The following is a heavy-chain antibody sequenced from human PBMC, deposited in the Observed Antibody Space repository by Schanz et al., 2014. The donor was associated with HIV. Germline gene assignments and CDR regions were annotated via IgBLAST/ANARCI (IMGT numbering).Heavy chain of an antibody. J-gene: IGHJ4*02. Sequence: QVQLVESGGGVVQPGGSLRLSCVASGFAFGIYGMHWVRQAPGKGLEWVAVISYDAVNKFYADSVQGRFTISRDDSKNTVSLQMDDLRDEDTAVYYCAKPEYDSRGNSQSHFDYWGPGTLVTVSS. CDR2: ISYDAVNK. D-gene: IGHD3-22*01. CDR1: GFAFGIYG. CDR3: AKPEYDSRGNSQSHFDY. V-gene: IGHV3-30*18.